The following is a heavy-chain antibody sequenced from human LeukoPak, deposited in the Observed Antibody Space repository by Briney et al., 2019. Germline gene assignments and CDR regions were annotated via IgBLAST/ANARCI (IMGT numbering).Heavy chain of an antibody. J-gene: IGHJ5*02. CDR1: GRSFSSYG. Sequence: VSVSSKAAGRSFSSYGSSWVRQAHGQGLEWMGGIIPIFGTANYAQKFQGRVTITTDESTSTAYMELSSLRSEDTAVYYCARGKGSITGTLNWFDPWGQGTLVTVSS. V-gene: IGHV1-69*13. CDR2: IIPIFGTA. CDR3: ARGKGSITGTLNWFDP. D-gene: IGHD1-20*01.